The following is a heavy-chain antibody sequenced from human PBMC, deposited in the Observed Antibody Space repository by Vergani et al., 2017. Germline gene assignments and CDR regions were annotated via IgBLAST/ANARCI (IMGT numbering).Heavy chain of an antibody. V-gene: IGHV4-39*07. CDR3: ARALVATPGGFVDY. CDR2: INHSGST. D-gene: IGHD5-12*01. Sequence: QLQLQESGPGLVKPSETLSLTCTVSGGSISSSSYYWSWIRQPPGKGLEWIGEINHSGSTNYNPSLKSRVTISVDTSKNQFSLKLSSVTAADTAVYYCARALVATPGGFVDYWGQGTLVTVSS. J-gene: IGHJ4*02. CDR1: GGSISSSSYY.